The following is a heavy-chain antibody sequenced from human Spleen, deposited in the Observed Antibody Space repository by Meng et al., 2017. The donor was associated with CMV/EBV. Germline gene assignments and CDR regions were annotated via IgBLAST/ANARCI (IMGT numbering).Heavy chain of an antibody. CDR1: GDSVSSNSAA. CDR2: TYYRSKWYN. V-gene: IGHV6-1*01. D-gene: IGHD6-6*01. J-gene: IGHJ5*02. Sequence: SGDSVSSNSAAWNWIRQAPSRGREWLGRTYYRSKWYNDYAGSVQSRITINPDTSKNQFSLQLISVTPEDTAVYYCARDEYGSSSWFDPWGQGTLVTVSS. CDR3: ARDEYGSSSWFDP.